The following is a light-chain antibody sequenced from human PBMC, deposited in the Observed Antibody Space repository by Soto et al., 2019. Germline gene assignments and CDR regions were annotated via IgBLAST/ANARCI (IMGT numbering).Light chain of an antibody. J-gene: IGKJ2*01. CDR1: QSISSW. CDR3: QQYNSSPYT. CDR2: KAS. V-gene: IGKV1-5*03. Sequence: DIPMTQSPSTLSASVGDRVTITCRASQSISSWLAWYQQKPGKAPKLLIYKASSLESGVPSRFSGSGSGTEFTRTISSLQPDDFATSYCQQYNSSPYTFGQGTKLEIK.